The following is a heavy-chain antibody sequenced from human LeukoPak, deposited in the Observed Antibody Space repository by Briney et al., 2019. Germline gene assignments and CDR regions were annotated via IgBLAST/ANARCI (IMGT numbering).Heavy chain of an antibody. CDR2: IYTSGST. J-gene: IGHJ4*02. Sequence: SETLSLTCTVSGGSISSGSYYWSWVRQPAGKGLEWIGRIYTSGSTNYNPSLKSRVTISVDTSKNQFSLKLSSVTAADTAVYYCARDPSLWEQWPYFDYWGQGTLVTVSS. D-gene: IGHD6-19*01. CDR1: GGSISSGSYY. CDR3: ARDPSLWEQWPYFDY. V-gene: IGHV4-61*02.